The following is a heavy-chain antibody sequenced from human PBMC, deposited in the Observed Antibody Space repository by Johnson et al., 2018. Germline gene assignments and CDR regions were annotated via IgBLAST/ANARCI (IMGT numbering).Heavy chain of an antibody. Sequence: QVQLVQSGAEVKKPGSSVKVSCKATGGTFKSYAITWLRQAPGQGLEWMGGIIPKFDTANYTQEFQDRVRITADESTGTAYMELSSLRSEDTAVYYCARGLSYKTDWGQGTLVTVSS. CDR2: IIPKFDTA. CDR3: ARGLSYKTD. J-gene: IGHJ1*01. D-gene: IGHD3-16*02. CDR1: GGTFKSYA. V-gene: IGHV1-69*01.